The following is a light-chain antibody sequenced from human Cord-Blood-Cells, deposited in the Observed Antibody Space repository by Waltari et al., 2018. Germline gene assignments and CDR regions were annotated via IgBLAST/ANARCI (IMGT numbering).Light chain of an antibody. Sequence: QSALTQPASVSGSPGQSIPISCTGTSSDVGVYNYVSWYQQHPGKAPKLMIYDVSTRPSGVSKRFSGAKSGNTASLTISGLQAEDEADYYCSSYTISSTWVFGGGTKLTVL. CDR3: SSYTISSTWV. J-gene: IGLJ3*02. V-gene: IGLV2-14*03. CDR1: SSDVGVYNY. CDR2: DVS.